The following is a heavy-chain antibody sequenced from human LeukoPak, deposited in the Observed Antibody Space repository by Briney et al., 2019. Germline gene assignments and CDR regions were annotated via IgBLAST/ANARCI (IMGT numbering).Heavy chain of an antibody. J-gene: IGHJ4*02. V-gene: IGHV4-39*01. D-gene: IGHD6-19*01. Sequence: SETLSLTCTGSGGSISSSSYYWGWIRQPPGKGLEWIGSIYYSGSTYYNPSLKSRVTISVDTSKNQFSLKLSSVTAADTAVYYCAAVAGTHFDYWGQGTLVTVSS. CDR3: AAVAGTHFDY. CDR1: GGSISSSSYY. CDR2: IYYSGST.